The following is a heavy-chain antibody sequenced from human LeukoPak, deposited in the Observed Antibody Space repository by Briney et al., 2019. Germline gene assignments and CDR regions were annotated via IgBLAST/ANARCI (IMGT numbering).Heavy chain of an antibody. CDR1: GGSFSGYY. Sequence: PSETLSLTCAVYGGSFSGYYWSWIRQPPGEGLEWIGEINHSGSTNYNPSLKSRVTISVDTSKNQFSLKLSSVTAADTAVYCCARGNYYDSSGYYSYFDYWGQGTLVTVSS. D-gene: IGHD3-22*01. V-gene: IGHV4-34*01. J-gene: IGHJ4*02. CDR3: ARGNYYDSSGYYSYFDY. CDR2: INHSGST.